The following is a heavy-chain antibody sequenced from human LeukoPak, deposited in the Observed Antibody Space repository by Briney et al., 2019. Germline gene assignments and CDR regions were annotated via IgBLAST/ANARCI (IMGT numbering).Heavy chain of an antibody. CDR3: AKVGSRGDQRDY. J-gene: IGHJ4*02. D-gene: IGHD2-21*02. V-gene: IGHV3-30*18. Sequence: GGSLRLSCAASGFTFSSYGMHWVRQAPGKGLEWVAVISYDGSNKYYADSVKDRFNIPRDNSKNTLYLQMNSLRAEDTAVYYCAKVGSRGDQRDYWGQGTLVTVSS. CDR1: GFTFSSYG. CDR2: ISYDGSNK.